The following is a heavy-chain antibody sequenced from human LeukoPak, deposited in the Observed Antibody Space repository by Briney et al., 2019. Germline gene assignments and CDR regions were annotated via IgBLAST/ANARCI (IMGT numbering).Heavy chain of an antibody. CDR3: ARDSDYYDSSGYSPFDP. Sequence: ASVKVSCKASGYTFTSYGISWVRQAPGQGLEWMGWISAYNGNTNYAQKLQGRVTMTTDTSTSTAYMELSRLRSDDTAVYYCARDSDYYDSSGYSPFDPWGQGTLVTVSS. D-gene: IGHD3-22*01. CDR2: ISAYNGNT. J-gene: IGHJ5*02. CDR1: GYTFTSYG. V-gene: IGHV1-18*01.